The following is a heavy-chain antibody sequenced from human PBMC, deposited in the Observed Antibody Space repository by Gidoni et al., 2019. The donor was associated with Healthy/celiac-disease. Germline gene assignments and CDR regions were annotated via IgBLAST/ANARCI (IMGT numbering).Heavy chain of an antibody. D-gene: IGHD6-19*01. J-gene: IGHJ4*02. Sequence: EVQLVESGGGLGQPGGSLRLSCAASGFTVSRNYMSWVRQAPGKGLEWVSVSYSGGSTYYADSVKGRFTISRDNSKNTLYLQMNSLRAEDTAVYYCAREAPPSQNIAVALRDWGQGTLVTVSS. CDR2: SYSGGST. CDR1: GFTVSRNY. CDR3: AREAPPSQNIAVALRD. V-gene: IGHV3-66*01.